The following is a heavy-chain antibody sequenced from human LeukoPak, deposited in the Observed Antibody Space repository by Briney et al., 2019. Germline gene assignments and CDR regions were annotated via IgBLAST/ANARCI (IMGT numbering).Heavy chain of an antibody. D-gene: IGHD5-24*01. V-gene: IGHV4-59*01. CDR2: IYYRGRT. Sequence: PSETLSLTCTVAGGRISNYHWSWIRQPPGKGLGWIGYIYYRGRTKYNPSLESRVTISVDMSKNQFSLKLNSVTAADTAVYYCVRVQADGHSDIWGQGTMVTVSS. J-gene: IGHJ3*02. CDR3: VRVQADGHSDI. CDR1: GGRISNYH.